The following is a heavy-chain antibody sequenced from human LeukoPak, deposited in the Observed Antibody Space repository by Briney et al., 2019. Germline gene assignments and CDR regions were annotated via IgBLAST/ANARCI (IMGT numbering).Heavy chain of an antibody. V-gene: IGHV4-39*01. CDR1: GGSISSSSYY. J-gene: IGHJ6*02. Sequence: PSETLSLTCTVSGGSISSSSYYWGWIRQPPGKGLEWIGSIYYSGSPYYNPSLKSRVTISVDTSKNQFSLKLSSVTAADTAVYYCASTEDNSSSWAYYYYGMDVWGQGTTVTVSS. CDR3: ASTEDNSSSWAYYYYGMDV. CDR2: IYYSGSP. D-gene: IGHD6-13*01.